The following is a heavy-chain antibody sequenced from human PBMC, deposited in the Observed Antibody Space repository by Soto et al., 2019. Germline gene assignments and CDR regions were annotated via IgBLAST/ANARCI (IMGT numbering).Heavy chain of an antibody. V-gene: IGHV3-23*01. D-gene: IGHD2-2*01. CDR2: ISGSGGST. CDR1: GFTFSSYA. CDR3: AKVRAYIVVVPAAIPSDY. Sequence: GGSLRLSCAASGFTFSSYAMSWVRQAPGKGLEWVLAISGSGGSTYYADSVKGRFTISRDNSKNTLYLQMNSLRAEDTALFYCAKVRAYIVVVPAAIPSDYWGQGTLVTVSS. J-gene: IGHJ4*02.